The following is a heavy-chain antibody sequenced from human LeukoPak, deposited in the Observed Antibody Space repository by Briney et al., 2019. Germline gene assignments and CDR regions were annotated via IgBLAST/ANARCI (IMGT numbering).Heavy chain of an antibody. CDR3: AREGPLQRLEFDP. CDR2: ISYDGSNK. V-gene: IGHV3-30*04. D-gene: IGHD6-25*01. Sequence: PGGSLRLSCAASGFTFSSYAMHWVRQAPGKGLEWVAVISYDGSNKYYADSVKGRFTISRDNSKNTLYLQMNSLRAEDTAVYYCAREGPLQRLEFDPWGQGTLVTVSS. CDR1: GFTFSSYA. J-gene: IGHJ5*02.